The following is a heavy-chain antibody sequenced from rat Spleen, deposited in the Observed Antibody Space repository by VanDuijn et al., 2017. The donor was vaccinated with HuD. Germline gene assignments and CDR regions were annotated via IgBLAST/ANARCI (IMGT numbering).Heavy chain of an antibody. CDR2: ISTDGGNI. CDR3: AKDRDGGYAFAY. V-gene: IGHV5-58*01. J-gene: IGHJ3*01. D-gene: IGHD1-11*01. CDR1: GFTFSSYW. Sequence: EVQLVETGGGLVQPGRSLKLSCVASGFTFSSYWMYWIRQAPGKGLEWVSSISTDGGNIYYPDSVKGRFTISRDNAENIVYLQMNSLRSEDTATYYCAKDRDGGYAFAYWGQGTLVTVSS.